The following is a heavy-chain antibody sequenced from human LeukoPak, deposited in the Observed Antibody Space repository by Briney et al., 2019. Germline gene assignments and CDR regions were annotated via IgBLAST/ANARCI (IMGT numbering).Heavy chain of an antibody. CDR3: ARDLRAGGTWSYGVYFDL. V-gene: IGHV3-48*04. D-gene: IGHD4-17*01. J-gene: IGHJ2*01. CDR2: ISSRGSTI. CDR1: GFTFSSYG. Sequence: GGSLRLSCAASGFTFSSYGMSWVRQAPGKGLEWVSYISSRGSTIYYADSVKGRFTISRDNAKNSLYLQMNSLRAEDTAVYYCARDLRAGGTWSYGVYFDLWGRGTLVTVSS.